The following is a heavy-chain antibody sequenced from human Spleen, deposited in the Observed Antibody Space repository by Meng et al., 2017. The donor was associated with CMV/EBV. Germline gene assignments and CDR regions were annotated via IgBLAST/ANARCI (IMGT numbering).Heavy chain of an antibody. Sequence: GSLRLSCAVYGGSFSGYYWSWIRQPPGKGLEWIGEINHSGSTNYNPSLKSRVTISVDTSKNQFSLKLSSVTAADTAVYYCARGIQLWPGGYYFDYWGQGTLVTVSS. D-gene: IGHD5-18*01. CDR1: GGSFSGYY. J-gene: IGHJ4*02. CDR3: ARGIQLWPGGYYFDY. CDR2: INHSGST. V-gene: IGHV4-34*01.